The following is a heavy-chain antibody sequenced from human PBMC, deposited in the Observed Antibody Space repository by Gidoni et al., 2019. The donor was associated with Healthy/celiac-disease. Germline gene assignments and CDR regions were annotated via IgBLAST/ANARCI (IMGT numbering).Heavy chain of an antibody. V-gene: IGHV3-30*04. Sequence: VQLVESGGGVVQPGRSLRLSCAASGFTFRSYAMHWVRQAPGKGLEWVAVISYDGSNKYYADSVKGRFTISRDNSKNTLYLQMNSLRAEDTAVYYCARDLVTMVRGVISYYYGMDVWGQGTTVTVSS. CDR3: ARDLVTMVRGVISYYYGMDV. CDR2: ISYDGSNK. CDR1: GFTFRSYA. D-gene: IGHD3-10*01. J-gene: IGHJ6*02.